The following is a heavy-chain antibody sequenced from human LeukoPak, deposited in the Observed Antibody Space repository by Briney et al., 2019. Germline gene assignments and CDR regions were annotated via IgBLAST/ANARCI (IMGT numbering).Heavy chain of an antibody. CDR2: INPNSGGT. J-gene: IGHJ4*02. D-gene: IGHD3-3*01. Sequence: ASVKVSCKASGYTFTGYYMHWVRQAPGQGLEWMGWINPNSGGTNYAQKFQGRVTMTRDTSISTAYMELSRLRSDDTAVYYCARVSFTIFGAVIPLALDYWGQGTLVTVSS. CDR3: ARVSFTIFGAVIPLALDY. V-gene: IGHV1-2*02. CDR1: GYTFTGYY.